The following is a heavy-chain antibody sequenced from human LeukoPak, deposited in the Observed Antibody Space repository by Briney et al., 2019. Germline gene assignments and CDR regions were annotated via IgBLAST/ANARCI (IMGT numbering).Heavy chain of an antibody. Sequence: SVKVSCKASGGTFSSYAISWVRQAPGQGLEWMGRIIPIFGTANYAQKFQGRVTITTDESTSTAYMELSSLRSEDTAVYYCATDYDSGGYYYAGYFDYWGQGTLVTVSS. V-gene: IGHV1-69*05. D-gene: IGHD3-22*01. CDR3: ATDYDSGGYYYAGYFDY. CDR1: GGTFSSYA. CDR2: IIPIFGTA. J-gene: IGHJ4*02.